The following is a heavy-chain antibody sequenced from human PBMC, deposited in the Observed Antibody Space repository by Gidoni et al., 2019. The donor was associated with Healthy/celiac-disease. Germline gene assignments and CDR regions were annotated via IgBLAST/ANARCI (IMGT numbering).Heavy chain of an antibody. D-gene: IGHD6-13*01. CDR2: IIPIFGTA. CDR3: ARRTKGSAAAAGRDYYGMDV. V-gene: IGHV1-69*01. CDR1: GGTFSSYP. J-gene: IGHJ6*02. Sequence: QVQLVQSGAEVTKPGSSVKVSCKASGGTFSSYPIIWVRQAPGQGLEWMGGIIPIFGTANYAQKFQGRVTITADESTSTAYMELSSLRSEDTAVYYCARRTKGSAAAAGRDYYGMDVWGQGTTVTVSS.